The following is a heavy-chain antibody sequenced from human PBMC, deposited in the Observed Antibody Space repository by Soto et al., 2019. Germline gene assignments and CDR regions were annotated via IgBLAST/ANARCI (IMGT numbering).Heavy chain of an antibody. D-gene: IGHD6-6*01. Sequence: QMQLVQSGPEVKKPGTSVKVSCKASGFTFTSSAMQWVRQARGQRLEWIGWIVVGSGNTNYAQKFQERVTITRDVSTSTAYKELSSLRSEDTAVYYCAADQGSSSSLAFDYWGQGTLVTVSS. CDR2: IVVGSGNT. V-gene: IGHV1-58*02. CDR3: AADQGSSSSLAFDY. CDR1: GFTFTSSA. J-gene: IGHJ4*02.